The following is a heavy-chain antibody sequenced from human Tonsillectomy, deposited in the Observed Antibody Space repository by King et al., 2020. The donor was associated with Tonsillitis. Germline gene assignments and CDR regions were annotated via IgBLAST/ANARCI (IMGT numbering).Heavy chain of an antibody. CDR2: ISYRGNT. Sequence: QLQESGPGLVKPSETLSLTCTVSGVSISGSGFHWGWLRQPPGKGLEWIGSISYRGNTYINPSLRSRLTISLDTSKNQFSLNLSSLTAADTAVYYCAREVDFFDYWGQGTLVPVSS. V-gene: IGHV4-39*07. CDR1: GVSISGSGFH. J-gene: IGHJ4*02. CDR3: AREVDFFDY.